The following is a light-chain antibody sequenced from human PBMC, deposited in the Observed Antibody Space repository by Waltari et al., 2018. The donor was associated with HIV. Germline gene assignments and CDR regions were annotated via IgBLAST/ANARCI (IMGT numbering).Light chain of an antibody. CDR1: QSVSSN. V-gene: IGKV3-15*01. J-gene: IGKJ4*01. CDR2: GAH. CDR3: QKYNDPALT. Sequence: EIVLTQSPGTLSVSPGERATLSCRASQSVSSNLAWFQQKPGQAPRLVIYGAHTRATGIPDRFSGSGSGTEFTLTISSLQSEDIATYYCQKYNDPALTFGGGTKVQI.